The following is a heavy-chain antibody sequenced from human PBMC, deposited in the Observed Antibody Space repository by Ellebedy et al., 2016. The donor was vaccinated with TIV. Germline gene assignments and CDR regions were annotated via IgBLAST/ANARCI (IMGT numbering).Heavy chain of an antibody. Sequence: PGGSLRLSCKGFGYSFTNYWIVRVRQMPGKGLEWMGVISPADSHLRSSPSFQGQVTISADKSISTAYLQWSSLKASDRAMYYCARQSQGGGESGVFDIWGQGTLLTVSS. D-gene: IGHD3-16*01. J-gene: IGHJ3*02. CDR3: ARQSQGGGESGVFDI. V-gene: IGHV5-51*01. CDR1: GYSFTNYW. CDR2: ISPADSHL.